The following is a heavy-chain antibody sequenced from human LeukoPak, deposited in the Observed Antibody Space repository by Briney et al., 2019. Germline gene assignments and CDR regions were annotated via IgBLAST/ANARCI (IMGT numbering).Heavy chain of an antibody. V-gene: IGHV3-33*01. CDR3: ARGTTYSSGWYYFDH. CDR1: GFTFSSYG. D-gene: IGHD6-19*01. Sequence: GGSLRLSCAASGFTFSSYGMHWVHQAPGKGLEWVAVIWYDGSNKYYADSVKGRFTISRDNSKNTLYLQMNSLRAEDTAVYYCARGTTYSSGWYYFDHWGQGTLVTVSS. J-gene: IGHJ4*02. CDR2: IWYDGSNK.